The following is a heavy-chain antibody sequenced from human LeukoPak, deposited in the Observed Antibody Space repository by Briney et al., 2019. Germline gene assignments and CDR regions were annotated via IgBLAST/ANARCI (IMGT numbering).Heavy chain of an antibody. D-gene: IGHD2-21*02. CDR2: ISYDGSNK. Sequence: PGGSLRLSCAASGFTFSSYAMHWVRQAPGKGLEGVAVISYDGSNKYYADSVKGRFTISRDNSKNTLYLQMNSLRAEDTAVYYCARDPKHIVVVTAIDAFDIWGQGTMVTVSS. V-gene: IGHV3-30-3*01. CDR1: GFTFSSYA. J-gene: IGHJ3*02. CDR3: ARDPKHIVVVTAIDAFDI.